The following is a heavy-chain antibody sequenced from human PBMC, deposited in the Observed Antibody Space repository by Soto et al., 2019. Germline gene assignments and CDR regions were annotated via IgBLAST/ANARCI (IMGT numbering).Heavy chain of an antibody. V-gene: IGHV3-30*18. J-gene: IGHJ4*02. Sequence: GGSLRVSCAASGFSFSSYSIHWGRQAPGKGLEWVAVISYNGSNKYYADSVKGRFTISRDNAKNTLYLQMNNLRAEDTAVYYCAKDVPHGVMVLAASGARSFTYWGQGPLITVSP. CDR3: AKDVPHGVMVLAASGARSFTY. D-gene: IGHD2-15*01. CDR2: ISYNGSNK. CDR1: GFSFSSYS.